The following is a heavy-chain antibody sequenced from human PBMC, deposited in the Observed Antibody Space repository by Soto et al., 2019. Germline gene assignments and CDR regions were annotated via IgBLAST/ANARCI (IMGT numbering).Heavy chain of an antibody. CDR1: CGSIISYY. CDR2: IYYSGST. CDR3: ASRAGGDIDY. Sequence: SETLSLTWTISCGSIISYYWSWIRHPPGKGLEWIGYIYYSGSTNYNPSLKSRVTISGDTSKNEFSLKLSSVTAADTAVYYCASRAGGDIDYWGLQTVVTVSS. D-gene: IGHD3-10*01. J-gene: IGHJ4*02. V-gene: IGHV4-59*08.